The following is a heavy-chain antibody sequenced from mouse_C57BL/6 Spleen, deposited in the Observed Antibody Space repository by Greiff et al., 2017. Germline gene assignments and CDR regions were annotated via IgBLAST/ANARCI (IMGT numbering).Heavy chain of an antibody. CDR1: GYTFTDYN. V-gene: IGHV1-22*01. CDR3: AKITTVVPYFDY. CDR2: INPNNGGT. J-gene: IGHJ2*01. Sequence: EVQLLQSGPELVKPGASVKMSCKASGYTFTDYNMHWVKQSHGKSLEWIGYINPNNGGTSYNQKFKGKATLTVNKSSSTAYMELRSLTSEDSAVYYCAKITTVVPYFDYWGQGTTLTVSS. D-gene: IGHD1-1*01.